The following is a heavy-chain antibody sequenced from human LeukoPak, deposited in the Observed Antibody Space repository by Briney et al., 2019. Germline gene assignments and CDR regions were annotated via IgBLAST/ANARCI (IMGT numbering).Heavy chain of an antibody. CDR2: INPNSGGT. CDR3: ARGGLGIVLMVYASDY. Sequence: ASVKVSCKASGYTFTGYYMHWVRQAPGQGLEWMGWINPNSGGTNYAQKFQGRVTMTRDTSISTAYMELSRLRSDDTAVYYGARGGLGIVLMVYASDYWGQGTLVTVSS. CDR1: GYTFTGYY. D-gene: IGHD2-8*01. J-gene: IGHJ4*02. V-gene: IGHV1-2*02.